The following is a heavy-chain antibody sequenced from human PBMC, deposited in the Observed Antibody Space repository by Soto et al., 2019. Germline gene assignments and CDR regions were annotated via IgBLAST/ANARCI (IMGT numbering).Heavy chain of an antibody. V-gene: IGHV5-51*01. CDR1: GYSFTSYW. CDR3: ARRYCSSTSRLTYFDY. J-gene: IGHJ4*02. Sequence: GESLKISCKGSGYSFTSYWIGWVRQMPGKGLEWMGIIYPGDSDTRYSPSFQGQVTISADKSISTAYLQWSSLKASDTAMYYCARRYCSSTSRLTYFDYWGQGTLVTVSS. D-gene: IGHD2-2*01. CDR2: IYPGDSDT.